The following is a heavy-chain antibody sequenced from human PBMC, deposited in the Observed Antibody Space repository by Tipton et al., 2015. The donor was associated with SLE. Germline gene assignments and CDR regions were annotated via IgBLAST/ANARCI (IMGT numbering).Heavy chain of an antibody. CDR1: GFTFSSYW. J-gene: IGHJ4*02. CDR3: ARQAYYDFWSGYYTDY. CDR2: IHYSGST. Sequence: LRLSCAASGFTFSSYWRSWIRQPAGKGLEWIGYIHYSGSTNYNPSLKSRVTISVDTSKNQFSLKLSSVTAADTAVYYCARQAYYDFWSGYYTDYWGQGTLVTVSS. V-gene: IGHV4-59*01. D-gene: IGHD3-3*01.